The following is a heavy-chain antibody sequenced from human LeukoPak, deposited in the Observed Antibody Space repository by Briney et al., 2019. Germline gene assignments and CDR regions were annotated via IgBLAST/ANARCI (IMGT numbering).Heavy chain of an antibody. CDR1: GFTFSSYG. J-gene: IGHJ3*02. D-gene: IGHD3-9*01. Sequence: GRSLRLSCAASGFTFSSYGMHWVRQAPGKGLEWVAVIWYDGSNKYYADSVKGRFTISRDNSKNTLYLQMNSLRAEDTALYYCARDRYDILTGYLPYSDAFDIWGQGTMVTVSS. CDR3: ARDRYDILTGYLPYSDAFDI. CDR2: IWYDGSNK. V-gene: IGHV3-33*01.